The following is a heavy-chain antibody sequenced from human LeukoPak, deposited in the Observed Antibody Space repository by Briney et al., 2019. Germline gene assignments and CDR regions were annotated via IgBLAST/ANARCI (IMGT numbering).Heavy chain of an antibody. J-gene: IGHJ6*03. Sequence: KASETLSLTCTVSGGSISSSSYYWGWIRQPPGKGLEWIGSIYYSGSTYYNPSLKSRVTISVDTSKNQFSLKLSSVTAADTAVYYCARTRAYSYGYPTYYYYYYMDVWGKGTTVTVSS. CDR2: IYYSGST. V-gene: IGHV4-39*01. CDR1: GGSISSSSYY. CDR3: ARTRAYSYGYPTYYYYYYMDV. D-gene: IGHD5-18*01.